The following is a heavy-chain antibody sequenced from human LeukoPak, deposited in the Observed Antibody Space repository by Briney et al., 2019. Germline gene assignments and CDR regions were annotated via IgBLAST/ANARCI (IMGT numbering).Heavy chain of an antibody. Sequence: GGSLRLSCAASGFTFSSYSMNWVRQAPGKGLEWVPSISSGSSYIYYADLVKGRFTISRDNAKNSLYLQMNSLRAEDTAVYYCARDHSGAFDIWGQGTMVAVSS. J-gene: IGHJ3*02. CDR3: ARDHSGAFDI. CDR1: GFTFSSYS. CDR2: ISSGSSYI. D-gene: IGHD3-10*01. V-gene: IGHV3-21*01.